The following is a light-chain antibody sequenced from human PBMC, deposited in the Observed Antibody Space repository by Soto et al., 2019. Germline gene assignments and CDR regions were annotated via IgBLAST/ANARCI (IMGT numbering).Light chain of an antibody. CDR1: SSDVGFYKY. J-gene: IGLJ1*01. CDR2: DVS. CDR3: CSYAGSYTYV. Sequence: QSVLTQPRSVSGSPGQSVTISCTGTSSDVGFYKYVSWYQQHPGKAPKLMIYDVSQRPSGVPDRFSGSKSGKTASLTISGLQTEDEADYFCCSYAGSYTYVFGTGTKLTVL. V-gene: IGLV2-11*01.